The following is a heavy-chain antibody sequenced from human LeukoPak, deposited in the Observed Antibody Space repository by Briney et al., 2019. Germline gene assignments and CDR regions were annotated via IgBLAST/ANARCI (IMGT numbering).Heavy chain of an antibody. CDR3: ARGNHRDADAFDI. Sequence: ASVKVSCKASGYTLTDYYIHWVRQAPGQGLEWMGWISAYNGNTNYAQKLQGRVTMTTDTSTSTAYMELRSLRYDDTAVYYCARGNHRDADAFDIWGQGTLVTVSS. CDR2: ISAYNGNT. V-gene: IGHV1-18*04. D-gene: IGHD1-14*01. CDR1: GYTLTDYY. J-gene: IGHJ3*02.